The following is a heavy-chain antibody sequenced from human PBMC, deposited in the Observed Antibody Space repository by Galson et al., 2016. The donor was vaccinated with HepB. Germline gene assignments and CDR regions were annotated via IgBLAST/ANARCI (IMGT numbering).Heavy chain of an antibody. CDR2: IYWDDDR. D-gene: IGHD1-1*01. Sequence: PALVKPTQTLTLTCTFSGFSLTTSGGAVGWIRQSPGKALEWLALIYWDDDRRYSPSLKSRITITKDTSKNQVVLTLTNMDPVDTATYYCTHGGTGTTFIHYWGQGTLVTVSS. J-gene: IGHJ4*02. CDR3: THGGTGTTFIHY. V-gene: IGHV2-5*02. CDR1: GFSLTTSGGA.